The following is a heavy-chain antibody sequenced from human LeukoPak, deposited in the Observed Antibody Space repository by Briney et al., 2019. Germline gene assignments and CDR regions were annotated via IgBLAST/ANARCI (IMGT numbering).Heavy chain of an antibody. J-gene: IGHJ4*02. CDR2: INAGNGNT. D-gene: IGHD3-22*01. CDR1: GYTFTTYS. Sequence: GASVKVSCKASGYTFTTYSMHWVRQAPGQRLEWMGWINAGNGNTKYSQKFQGRVTITRDTSASTAYMELSSLRSEDTAVYYCARGGRSYDSSGYYPIDYWGQGTLVTVSS. CDR3: ARGGRSYDSSGYYPIDY. V-gene: IGHV1-3*01.